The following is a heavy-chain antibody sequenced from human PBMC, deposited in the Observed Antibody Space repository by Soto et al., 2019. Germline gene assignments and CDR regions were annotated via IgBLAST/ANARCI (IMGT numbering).Heavy chain of an antibody. CDR1: GASIISTTKY. CDR2: ISSIGST. CDR3: ARQDHGDYEFFFDY. D-gene: IGHD4-17*01. J-gene: IGHJ4*02. V-gene: IGHV4-39*01. Sequence: SETLSLTCTVSGASIISTTKYWGWIRHPPGRGLEWIGTISSIGSTYYNPSLEGRVTISVDTSKNQLSLKVTSVTAADTGLYYCARQDHGDYEFFFDYWGQGTLVTVSS.